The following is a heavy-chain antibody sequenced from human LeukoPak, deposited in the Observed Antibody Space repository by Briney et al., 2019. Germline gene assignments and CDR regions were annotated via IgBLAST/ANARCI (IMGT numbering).Heavy chain of an antibody. CDR3: ARDGRPSYDTSGYYFPGDY. V-gene: IGHV1-46*01. D-gene: IGHD3-22*01. CDR1: GYTFTSFY. J-gene: IGHJ4*02. CDR2: INPSGGTA. Sequence: ASVKVSCKASGYTFTSFYVHWVRQAPGQGLEWMAIINPSGGTAMYARKSQGRVTVTRDTSTGTVYMELSSLRSEDTAVYYCARDGRPSYDTSGYYFPGDYWGQGTLVTVSS.